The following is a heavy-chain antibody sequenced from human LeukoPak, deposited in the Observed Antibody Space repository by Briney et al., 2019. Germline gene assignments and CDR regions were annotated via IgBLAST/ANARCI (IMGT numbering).Heavy chain of an antibody. CDR3: AKGMEYSSSQGVFDY. CDR2: ISGSGGST. CDR1: GFTFSSYA. J-gene: IGHJ4*02. Sequence: GGSLRLSCAASGFTFSSYAMSWVRQAPGKGLEWVSAISGSGGSTYYADSVKGRFTISRDNSKSTLYLQMNSLRAEDTAVYYCAKGMEYSSSQGVFDYWGRGTLVTVSS. D-gene: IGHD6-6*01. V-gene: IGHV3-23*01.